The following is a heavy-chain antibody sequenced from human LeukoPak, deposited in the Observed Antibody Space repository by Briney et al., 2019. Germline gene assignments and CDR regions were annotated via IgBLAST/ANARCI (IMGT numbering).Heavy chain of an antibody. Sequence: GGSLRLSCAASGFTFIDYSMNWVRQAPGKGLEWVSSIGSSGTYIYYADSVKGRFTISRDNAKNSLYLQMNSLRAEDTAVYYCAASTKHTAMADYWGQGTPVTVSS. J-gene: IGHJ4*02. CDR3: AASTKHTAMADY. D-gene: IGHD5-18*01. V-gene: IGHV3-21*01. CDR2: IGSSGTYI. CDR1: GFTFIDYS.